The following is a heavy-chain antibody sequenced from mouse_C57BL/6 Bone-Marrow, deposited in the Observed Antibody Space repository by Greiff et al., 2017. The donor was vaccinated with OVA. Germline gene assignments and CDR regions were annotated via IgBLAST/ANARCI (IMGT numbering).Heavy chain of an antibody. CDR1: GYTFTSYG. CDR3: ARSYYSNYYFDY. J-gene: IGHJ2*01. D-gene: IGHD2-5*01. Sequence: VQLQQSGAELARPGASVKLSCKASGYTFTSYGISWVKQRPGQGLEWIGEIYPRSGNTYYNEKFKGKATLTADKSSSTAYMELRSLTSEDSAVYFCARSYYSNYYFDYWGQGTTLTVSS. CDR2: IYPRSGNT. V-gene: IGHV1-81*01.